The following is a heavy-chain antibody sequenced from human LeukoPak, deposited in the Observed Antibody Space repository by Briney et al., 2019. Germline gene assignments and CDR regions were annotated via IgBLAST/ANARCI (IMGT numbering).Heavy chain of an antibody. Sequence: ASVKVSCKASGYTFTGYYMHWVRQAPGQGLEWMGWINPNSGGTNYAQKFQGRVTMTRDTSISTAYMELSRLRSDDTAVYYCARDRGIAARPHAFDIWGQGTMVTVSS. CDR3: ARDRGIAARPHAFDI. J-gene: IGHJ3*02. CDR1: GYTFTGYY. D-gene: IGHD6-6*01. CDR2: INPNSGGT. V-gene: IGHV1-2*02.